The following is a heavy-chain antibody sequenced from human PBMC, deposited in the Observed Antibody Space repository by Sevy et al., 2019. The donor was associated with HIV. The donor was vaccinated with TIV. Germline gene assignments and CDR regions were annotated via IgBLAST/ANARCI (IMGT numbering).Heavy chain of an antibody. Sequence: GGSLRLSCAASGFSFSYYALHWVRQAPGKGLEWVANIKQDGSEKYYVDSVKGRFTISRDNAKNSLSLQMNSLRAGDTAMYYCARDKGQGWFDPWGQGTLVTVSS. J-gene: IGHJ5*02. CDR1: GFSFSYYA. V-gene: IGHV3-7*01. CDR3: ARDKGQGWFDP. CDR2: IKQDGSEK.